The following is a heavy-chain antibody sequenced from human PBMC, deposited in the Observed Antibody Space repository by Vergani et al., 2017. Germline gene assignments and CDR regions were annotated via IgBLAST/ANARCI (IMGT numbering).Heavy chain of an antibody. Sequence: QVQLQESGPGLVKPSETLSLTCTVSGGSISSGYYWGWIPQPPGKGLEWIGSISHSGSNYYNPSLKSRVTISVDTSKNQFSLKLSSVTAADTAGYYCARPTTSEYYFDYWGQGTLVTVSS. CDR1: GGSISSGYY. D-gene: IGHD1-1*01. CDR3: ARPTTSEYYFDY. V-gene: IGHV4-38-2*02. CDR2: ISHSGSN. J-gene: IGHJ4*02.